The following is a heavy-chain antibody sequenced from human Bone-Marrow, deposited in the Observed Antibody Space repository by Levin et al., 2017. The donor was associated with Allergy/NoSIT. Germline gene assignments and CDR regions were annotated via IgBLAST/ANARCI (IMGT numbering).Heavy chain of an antibody. V-gene: IGHV3-7*04. Sequence: PGGSLRLSCAVSGFPLRNFWMTWVRQAPGKGLEWVATIKHDGSETYYEDSVKGRFTISRDDAENSLYLHLDSLRAEDTGVYFCARDPSNEYFYMDVWGKGTTVTVSS. CDR2: IKHDGSET. D-gene: IGHD2/OR15-2a*01. CDR1: GFPLRNFW. J-gene: IGHJ6*03. CDR3: ARDPSNEYFYMDV.